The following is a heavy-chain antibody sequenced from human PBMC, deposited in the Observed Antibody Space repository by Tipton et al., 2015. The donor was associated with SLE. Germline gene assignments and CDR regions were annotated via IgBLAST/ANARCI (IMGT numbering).Heavy chain of an antibody. CDR2: IDSTSSYI. CDR1: GFSFSSYS. CDR3: ARGFAGFDY. Sequence: SLRLSCAASGFSFSSYSMHWVRQAPGKGLEWVSSIDSTSSYIYQTDSVKGRFTISRDNAKNSLYLQMNSLRAEDTAVYYCARGFAGFDYWGQGTLVTVSS. D-gene: IGHD3-3*01. J-gene: IGHJ4*02. V-gene: IGHV3-21*01.